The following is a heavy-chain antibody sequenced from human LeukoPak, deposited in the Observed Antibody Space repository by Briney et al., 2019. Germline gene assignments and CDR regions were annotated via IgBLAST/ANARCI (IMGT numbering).Heavy chain of an antibody. V-gene: IGHV3-53*01. Sequence: PGGSLRLSCAASGFTVSTSYMTWVRQCPGKGLEWVSVIYRGGTTVYADSVKGRFTISIDISENTLSLQMNNLRADDTAVYYCARELSDYRVTGGYHHYFDLWGQGTLVSVSS. D-gene: IGHD2-8*02. CDR1: GFTVSTSY. CDR2: IYRGGTT. J-gene: IGHJ4*02. CDR3: ARELSDYRVTGGYHHYFDL.